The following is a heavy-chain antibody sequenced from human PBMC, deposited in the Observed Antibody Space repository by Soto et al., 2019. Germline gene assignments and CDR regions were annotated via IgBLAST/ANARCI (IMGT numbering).Heavy chain of an antibody. V-gene: IGHV3-74*01. Sequence: LRLSCAVSGFTFSAYWMHWVRQVPGKGLTWVSRISDDGSTATYADSVKGRFVISRDNAKNSLYLEMNTLRADDSGLYYCARGPRVSSTGTGAHWGRGTLVTVSS. CDR2: ISDDGSTA. CDR1: GFTFSAYW. CDR3: ARGPRVSSTGTGAH. J-gene: IGHJ4*02. D-gene: IGHD1-1*01.